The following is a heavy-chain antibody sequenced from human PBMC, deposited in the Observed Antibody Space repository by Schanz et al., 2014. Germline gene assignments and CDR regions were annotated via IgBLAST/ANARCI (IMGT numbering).Heavy chain of an antibody. CDR2: ITAYNGDT. J-gene: IGHJ3*02. D-gene: IGHD5-12*01. CDR1: GGTFSSYT. V-gene: IGHV1-18*01. CDR3: ARGGGPEDVFDI. Sequence: QLQLVQSGAEVKKPGSSVKVSCTASGGTFSSYTISWIRQAPGQGLEWMGWITAYNGDTNYALKLQGRVTMTTDTSTGTAYMELSSLRSDDTAVYYCARGGGPEDVFDIWGQGTILTVSS.